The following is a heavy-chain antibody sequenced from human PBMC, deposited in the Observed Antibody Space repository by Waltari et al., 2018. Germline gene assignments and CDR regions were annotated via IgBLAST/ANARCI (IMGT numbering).Heavy chain of an antibody. CDR2: ISPNRGTT. V-gene: IGHV1-2*06. J-gene: IGHJ5*02. CDR1: GHTSAGAS. CDR3: ATIGWEMATISGPSGGS. D-gene: IGHD5-12*01. Sequence: VHLVQSGDEVKEPGASVKVSCKDSGHTSAGASIHRVRQAPGQGLVWMGRISPNRGTTKYAQKFQGRVTMTRDTSISTAYMEVNRLRSDDTAVYYCATIGWEMATISGPSGGSWGQGTLVTVSS.